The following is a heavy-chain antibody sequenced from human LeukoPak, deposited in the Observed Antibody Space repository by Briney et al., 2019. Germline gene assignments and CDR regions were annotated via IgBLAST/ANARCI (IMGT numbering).Heavy chain of an antibody. Sequence: ASVKVSCKASGHTPNSYGFTWIRQAPGQGLEWIGWIFSYTGQTKYVDKFEGRVTMTLDTSKTTAYLDLRSLRFDDTAVYFCANVAKGRFFFYYMDVWGEGTTVTVS. CDR2: IFSYTGQT. D-gene: IGHD3-3*01. J-gene: IGHJ6*03. CDR3: ANVAKGRFFFYYMDV. V-gene: IGHV1-18*01. CDR1: GHTPNSYG.